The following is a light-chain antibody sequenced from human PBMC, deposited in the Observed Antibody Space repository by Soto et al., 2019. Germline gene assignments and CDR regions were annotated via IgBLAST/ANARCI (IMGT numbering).Light chain of an antibody. CDR2: AAS. J-gene: IGKJ1*01. V-gene: IGKV1-39*01. CDR1: QGISTY. Sequence: DIQMTQSPSSLSASVGDRVTITCRASQGISTYLNWYQQKPGKAPKLLIYAASSLQSGVPSRFSGSGSETDFTLTITSLQPEDFATYSCQHSTTWTFGQGTKV. CDR3: QHSTTWT.